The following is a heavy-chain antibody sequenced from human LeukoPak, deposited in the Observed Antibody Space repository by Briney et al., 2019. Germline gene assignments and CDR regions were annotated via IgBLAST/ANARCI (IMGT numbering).Heavy chain of an antibody. CDR3: ARRSRDGYNLSYYYYGMDV. CDR2: IYPADSAA. CDR1: GYSFTTYW. V-gene: IGHV5-51*01. Sequence: GESLKISCKASGYSFTTYWIGWVRPMPGKGLEWMGIIYPADSAAKYSPSFQGQVTISVDKSISTAYLQWSSLKASDTAMYYCARRSRDGYNLSYYYYGMDVWGQGTTVTVSS. D-gene: IGHD5-24*01. J-gene: IGHJ6*02.